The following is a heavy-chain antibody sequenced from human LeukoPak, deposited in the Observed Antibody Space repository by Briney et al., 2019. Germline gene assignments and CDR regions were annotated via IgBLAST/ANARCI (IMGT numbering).Heavy chain of an antibody. V-gene: IGHV1-2*02. CDR2: ITPNSVGT. CDR3: ARGPYYYDSSGYYDY. Sequence: ASLKVSCTASGYTFTGYYMHCVRQAPGHGLEWMGWITPNSVGTNYAQKFQGRVTMTRDTSISTAYMELSRLRSDDTAVYYCARGPYYYDSSGYYDYWGQGTLVTVSS. D-gene: IGHD3-22*01. J-gene: IGHJ4*02. CDR1: GYTFTGYY.